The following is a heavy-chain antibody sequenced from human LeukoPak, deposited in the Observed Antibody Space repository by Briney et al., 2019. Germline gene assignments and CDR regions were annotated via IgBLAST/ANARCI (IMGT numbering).Heavy chain of an antibody. V-gene: IGHV4-59*01. Sequence: SETLSLTCTVSGGSISSYYWSWIRQPPGKGLEWIGYIYYSGSTNYNPSLKSRVTISVDTSKNQFSLKLSSVTAADTAVYHCARVGVVVTAIPRYFDYWGQGTLVTVSS. D-gene: IGHD2-21*02. CDR3: ARVGVVVTAIPRYFDY. CDR1: GGSISSYY. J-gene: IGHJ4*02. CDR2: IYYSGST.